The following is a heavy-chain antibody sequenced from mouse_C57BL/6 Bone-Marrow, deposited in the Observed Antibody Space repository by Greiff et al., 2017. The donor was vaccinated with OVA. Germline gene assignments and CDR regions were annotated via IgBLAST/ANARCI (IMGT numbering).Heavy chain of an antibody. Sequence: VQLQQSGPELVKPGASVKISCKASGYAFSSSWMNWVKQRPGKGLEWIGRIYPGDGDTNYNGKFKGKATLTADKSSSTAYMQLSSLTSEDSAVYFCARWAYDAYWGQGTLVTVSA. D-gene: IGHD2-12*01. CDR2: IYPGDGDT. CDR3: ARWAYDAY. V-gene: IGHV1-82*01. CDR1: GYAFSSSW. J-gene: IGHJ3*01.